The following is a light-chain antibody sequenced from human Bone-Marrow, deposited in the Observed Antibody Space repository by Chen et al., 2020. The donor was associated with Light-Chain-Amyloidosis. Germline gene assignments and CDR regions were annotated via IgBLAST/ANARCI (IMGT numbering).Light chain of an antibody. Sequence: SYVLTQPSSVSMAPGQTATIACGGNNIGSTSVHWYQQTPGQAPLLVVYDDSDRPSGIPERLSDSNSGNTATLTISRVEAGDEADYYCQVWDRSSDRPVFGGGTKLTVL. J-gene: IGLJ3*02. CDR2: DDS. CDR3: QVWDRSSDRPV. V-gene: IGLV3-21*02. CDR1: NIGSTS.